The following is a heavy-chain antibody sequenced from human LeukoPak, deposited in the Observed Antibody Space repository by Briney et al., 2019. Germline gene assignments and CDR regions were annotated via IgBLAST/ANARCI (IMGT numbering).Heavy chain of an antibody. D-gene: IGHD3-22*01. CDR2: IYYSGST. V-gene: IGHV4-39*01. CDR3: ARLSGDDSSGYYYIGYFDY. Sequence: SETLSLTCTVSGGSIISSSYYWGWIRQPPGKGLEWIGSIYYSGSTYYNPSLKSRVTISVDTSKNQFSLNLSSVTAADTAVYYCARLSGDDSSGYYYIGYFDYWGQGTLVTVSS. J-gene: IGHJ4*02. CDR1: GGSIISSSYY.